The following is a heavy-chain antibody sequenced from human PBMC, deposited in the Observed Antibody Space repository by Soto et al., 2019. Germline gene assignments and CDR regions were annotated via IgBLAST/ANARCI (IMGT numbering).Heavy chain of an antibody. CDR3: ASSSMYSSCWYEYFQH. CDR1: GGTFSSYT. J-gene: IGHJ1*01. D-gene: IGHD6-19*01. V-gene: IGHV1-69*02. Sequence: QVQLVQSGAEVKKPGSSVKVSCKASGGTFSSYTISWVRQAPGQGLEWMGRIIPILGIANYAQKFQGRVTITADKSTSTAYMELSSLRSEDTAVYYCASSSMYSSCWYEYFQHWGQGTLVTVSS. CDR2: IIPILGIA.